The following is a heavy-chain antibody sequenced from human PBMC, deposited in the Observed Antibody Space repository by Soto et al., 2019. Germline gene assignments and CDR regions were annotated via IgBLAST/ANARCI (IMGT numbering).Heavy chain of an antibody. CDR2: IYGTGNT. Sequence: QLPLQESGPGLVKPSETLSLSCTVSGGSITSSFYWGWIRQPPGKGLEWIGSIYGTGNTYYNPSLKGRVAISADTSKNQLSLNLISVTAADAAVYYCRSSSRYSTDVWGQGATVTVSS. V-gene: IGHV4-39*01. J-gene: IGHJ6*02. CDR3: RSSSRYSTDV. CDR1: GGSITSSFY. D-gene: IGHD6-13*01.